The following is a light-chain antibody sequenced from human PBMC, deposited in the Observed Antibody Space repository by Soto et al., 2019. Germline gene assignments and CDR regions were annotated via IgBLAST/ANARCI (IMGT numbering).Light chain of an antibody. CDR1: SSDVGRYNL. V-gene: IGLV2-23*01. CDR2: EDI. CDR3: CSYAGGTSVV. J-gene: IGLJ2*01. Sequence: QSALTQPASVSGSPGQSITISCTGSSSDVGRYNLVSWYQQHPGKAPKLIIYEDIERPSGVSNRFSGSKSGNTASLIISGLQTEDEADYYCCSYAGGTSVVFGGGTKVTVL.